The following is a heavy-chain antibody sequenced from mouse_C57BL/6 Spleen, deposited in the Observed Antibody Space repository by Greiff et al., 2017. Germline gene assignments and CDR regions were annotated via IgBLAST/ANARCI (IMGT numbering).Heavy chain of an antibody. CDR1: GFTFSSYA. CDR3: ARDGVTTDAMDY. CDR2: ISDGGSYT. J-gene: IGHJ4*01. V-gene: IGHV5-4*01. D-gene: IGHD1-1*01. Sequence: DVKLVESGGGLVKPGGSLKLSCAASGFTFSSYAMSWVRQTPEKRLEWVATISDGGSYTYYPDNVKGRFTISRDNAKNNLYLQMSHLKSEDTAMYYCARDGVTTDAMDYWGQGTSVTVSS.